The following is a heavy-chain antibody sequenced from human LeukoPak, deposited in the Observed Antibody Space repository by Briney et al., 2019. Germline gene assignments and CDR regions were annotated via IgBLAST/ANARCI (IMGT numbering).Heavy chain of an antibody. CDR1: GYTFTSYD. J-gene: IGHJ6*03. V-gene: IGHV1-8*01. CDR2: MNPNSGNT. CDR3: AKEGPLNYGLYYYYMDV. Sequence: GASVKVSCKASGYTFTSYDINWVRQATGQGLEWMGWMNPNSGNTGYAQKFQGRVTMTRNTSISTAYMELSSLRSEDTAFYYCAKEGPLNYGLYYYYMDVWGKGTTVTVSS. D-gene: IGHD4-17*01.